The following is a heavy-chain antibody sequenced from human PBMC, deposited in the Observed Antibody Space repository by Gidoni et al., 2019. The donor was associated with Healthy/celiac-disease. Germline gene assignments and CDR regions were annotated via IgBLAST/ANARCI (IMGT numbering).Heavy chain of an antibody. CDR3: ARRYCSGGSCYEDY. CDR2: IYTSGST. J-gene: IGHJ4*02. Sequence: QVQLQESGPGLVKPSPTLSLTCPVSGGSISSGSYYWSWIRQPAGKGLEWIGRIYTSGSTNYTPSLKSRVTISVDTSKNQFSLKLSSVTAADTAVYYCARRYCSGGSCYEDYWGQGTLVTVSS. V-gene: IGHV4-61*02. CDR1: GGSISSGSYY. D-gene: IGHD2-15*01.